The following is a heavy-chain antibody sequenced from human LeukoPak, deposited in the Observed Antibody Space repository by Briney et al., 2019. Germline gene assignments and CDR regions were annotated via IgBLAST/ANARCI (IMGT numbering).Heavy chain of an antibody. CDR3: ARDISSSSWTTYYYYYYGMDV. V-gene: IGHV3-21*01. J-gene: IGHJ6*02. D-gene: IGHD6-13*01. Sequence: GGSLRLSRAASGFTFSSYSMNWVRQAPGKGLEWVSSISSSSSYIYYADSVKGRFTISRDNAKNSLYLQMNSLRAEDTAVYYCARDISSSSWTTYYYYYYGMDVWGQGTTVTVSS. CDR1: GFTFSSYS. CDR2: ISSSSSYI.